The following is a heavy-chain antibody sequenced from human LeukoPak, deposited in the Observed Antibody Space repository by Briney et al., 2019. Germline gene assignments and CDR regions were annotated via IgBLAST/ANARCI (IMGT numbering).Heavy chain of an antibody. D-gene: IGHD3-10*01. CDR1: GFTFSSYA. CDR2: ISGSGGNT. Sequence: PGGSLRLSCAASGFTFSSYAMSWVRQAPGKGLEWVTAISGSGGNTYYADSVKGRFTISRDNSKNTLYLQMNSLRAEDTAVYYCAKGWFGEFSVSIFDYWGQGTLVTVSS. V-gene: IGHV3-23*01. J-gene: IGHJ4*02. CDR3: AKGWFGEFSVSIFDY.